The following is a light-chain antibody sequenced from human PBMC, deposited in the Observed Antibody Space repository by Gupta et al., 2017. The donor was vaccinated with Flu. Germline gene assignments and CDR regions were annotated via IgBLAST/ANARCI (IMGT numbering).Light chain of an antibody. J-gene: IGKJ3*01. V-gene: IGKV3-11*01. CDR1: RSGTTD. Sequence: PAPLSLSPGERATLSCRASRSGTTDFACDRRKPGRAPGHLIWDASSRATGIPARFSGSGSGTDFTLTISGLEPEDFAIYYCQQRNNGPQTFGPGSKVDFK. CDR3: QQRNNGPQT. CDR2: DAS.